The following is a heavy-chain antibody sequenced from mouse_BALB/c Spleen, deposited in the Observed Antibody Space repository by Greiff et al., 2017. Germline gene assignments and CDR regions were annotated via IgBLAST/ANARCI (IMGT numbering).Heavy chain of an antibody. J-gene: IGHJ1*01. CDR1: GFAFSSYD. Sequence: EVQRVESGGGLVKPGGSLKLSCAASGFAFSSYDMSWVRQTPEKRLEWVAYISSGGGSTYYPDTVKGRFTISRDNAKNTLYLQMSSLKSEDTAMYYCARGGYGYWYFDVWGAGTTVTVSS. CDR2: ISSGGGST. D-gene: IGHD3-2*02. V-gene: IGHV5-12-1*01. CDR3: ARGGYGYWYFDV.